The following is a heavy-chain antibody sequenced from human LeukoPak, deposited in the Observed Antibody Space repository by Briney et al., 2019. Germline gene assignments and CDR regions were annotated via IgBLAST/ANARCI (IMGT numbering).Heavy chain of an antibody. CDR2: INHSGST. Sequence: PSETLSLTCTVSGGSISSKNYYWSWIRQPPGKGLEWIGEINHSGSTNYNPSLKSRVTISVDTSKNQFSLKLSSVTAADTAVYYCARVLPYSSRLDYWGQGTLVTVSS. CDR1: GGSISSKNYY. CDR3: ARVLPYSSRLDY. J-gene: IGHJ4*02. D-gene: IGHD6-13*01. V-gene: IGHV4-39*07.